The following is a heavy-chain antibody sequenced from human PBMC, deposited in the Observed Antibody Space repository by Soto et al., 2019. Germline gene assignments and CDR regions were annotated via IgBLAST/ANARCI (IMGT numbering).Heavy chain of an antibody. CDR2: ISYDGSNK. J-gene: IGHJ4*02. CDR3: ARDPRSSWFFDY. D-gene: IGHD6-13*01. V-gene: IGHV3-30-3*01. CDR1: GFTFSSYA. Sequence: GGSLRLSCAASGFTFSSYAMHWVRQAPGKGLEWVAVISYDGSNKYYADSVKGRFTISRDNSKNTLYLQMNSLRAEDTAVYYCARDPRSSWFFDYWGQGTLVTVSS.